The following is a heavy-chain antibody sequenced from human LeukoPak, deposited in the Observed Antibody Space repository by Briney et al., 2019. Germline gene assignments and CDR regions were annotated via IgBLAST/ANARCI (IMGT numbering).Heavy chain of an antibody. V-gene: IGHV3-48*04. CDR3: ARGFGRP. J-gene: IGHJ5*02. D-gene: IGHD3-10*01. CDR2: ISSSSNTI. CDR1: TFTFSDYS. Sequence: PGGSLRLSCAASTFTFSDYSMNWVRQAPGKGLEWVSYISSSSNTIFYAESVKGRFTISRDNAKNSLYLQMNSLRAEDTAVYYCARGFGRPWGQGTLVTVSS.